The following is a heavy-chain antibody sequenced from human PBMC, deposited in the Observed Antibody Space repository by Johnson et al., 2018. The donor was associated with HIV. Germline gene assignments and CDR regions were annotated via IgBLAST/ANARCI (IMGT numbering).Heavy chain of an antibody. Sequence: VQLVESGGGLVQPGESLRLSCAASGFTFSNAWMSWVRQAPGKGLEWVGRIKSKTDGGTTDYAAHVKGSCTSPRDDSKNTLYLQMNSLKTEDTAVYYCTTEKHAPRAFDILGQGTMVTVSS. D-gene: IGHD2-2*01. V-gene: IGHV3-15*01. CDR1: GFTFSNAW. J-gene: IGHJ3*02. CDR2: IKSKTDGGTT. CDR3: TTEKHAPRAFDI.